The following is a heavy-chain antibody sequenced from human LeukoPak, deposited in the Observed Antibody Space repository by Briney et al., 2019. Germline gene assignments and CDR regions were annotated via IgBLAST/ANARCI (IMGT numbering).Heavy chain of an antibody. CDR1: GDSFTNYY. CDR3: AREYTYGYLPYFDL. D-gene: IGHD5-18*01. V-gene: IGHV1-46*01. Sequence: ASVHVSCKASGDSFTNYYIHWVRQAPGQGLEWMAIINPSSGSRSYAQKFQGRATMTRDTSTSTVYMELSSLRSDDTAVYYCAREYTYGYLPYFDLWGRGTLV. CDR2: INPSSGSR. J-gene: IGHJ2*01.